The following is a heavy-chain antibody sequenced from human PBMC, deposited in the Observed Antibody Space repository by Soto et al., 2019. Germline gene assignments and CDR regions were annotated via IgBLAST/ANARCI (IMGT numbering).Heavy chain of an antibody. V-gene: IGHV3-7*01. CDR2: IKQDGGEK. J-gene: IGHJ5*02. CDR1: GFTFNSYW. Sequence: EVQLVESGGGLVQPGGSLRLSCAASGFTFNSYWMSWVRQTPGKGLEWVANIKQDGGEKHYVDPVKGRFTISRDNAKNSLHLQMNSLRVEDTGVYYCARDGPPYSPTSGWFGTWGKGTLVTVSS. CDR3: ARDGPPYSPTSGWFGT. D-gene: IGHD6-13*01.